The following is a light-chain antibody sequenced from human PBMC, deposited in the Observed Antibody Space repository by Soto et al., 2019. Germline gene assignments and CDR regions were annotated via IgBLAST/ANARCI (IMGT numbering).Light chain of an antibody. J-gene: IGLJ1*01. CDR3: SSYAGSYGYV. Sequence: QSVLTQPRSVSGSPRQSVTISCTGTGSDVGHYNYVSWYQQNPGKAPKLMIHDVSKRPSGVPDRFSGSKSGYTASLTISGLQAEDEADYYCSSYAGSYGYVFGTGTKRTVL. CDR2: DVS. CDR1: GSDVGHYNY. V-gene: IGLV2-11*01.